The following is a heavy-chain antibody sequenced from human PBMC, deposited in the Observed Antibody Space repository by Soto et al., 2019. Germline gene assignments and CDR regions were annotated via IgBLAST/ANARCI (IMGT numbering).Heavy chain of an antibody. CDR1: GFSLSTSGGG. J-gene: IGHJ5*02. CDR3: AHRHAQQQLVSGWFDP. D-gene: IGHD6-13*01. CDR2: IYWDDDK. V-gene: IGHV2-5*02. Sequence: QITLKESGPTLVKPTQTLTLTCTFSGFSLSTSGGGVGWIRQPPGKALEWLALIYWDDDKRYSPSLKNRLTIXXDTSKNQVVLTMTNMDPLDTATYYCAHRHAQQQLVSGWFDPWGQGTLVTVSS.